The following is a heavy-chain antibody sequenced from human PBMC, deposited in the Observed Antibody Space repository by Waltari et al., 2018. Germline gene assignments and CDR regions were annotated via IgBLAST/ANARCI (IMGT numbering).Heavy chain of an antibody. Sequence: QVQLQESGPGLVKPSETLSLTCTVSGGSISSHYWSWIRQPPGKGLEWIGYIYYSGSTNYNPSLKSRVTISVDTSKNQFSLKLSSVTAADTAVYYCAREANYGDYVDWYFDLWGRGTLVTVSS. CDR3: AREANYGDYVDWYFDL. V-gene: IGHV4-59*11. CDR2: IYYSGST. D-gene: IGHD4-17*01. J-gene: IGHJ2*01. CDR1: GGSISSHY.